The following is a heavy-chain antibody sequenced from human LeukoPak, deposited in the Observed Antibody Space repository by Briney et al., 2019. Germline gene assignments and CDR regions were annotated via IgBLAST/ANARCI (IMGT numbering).Heavy chain of an antibody. CDR1: GFIFSSYA. Sequence: GGSLRLSCAASGFIFSSYAMSWVRQAPGKGLEWVSAISGSGGSTYYADSVKGRFTISRDNSKNTLYLQMNGLRAEDTAVYYCAKAHPTMVRGGEFDYWGQGTLVTVSS. J-gene: IGHJ4*02. D-gene: IGHD3-10*01. V-gene: IGHV3-23*01. CDR2: ISGSGGST. CDR3: AKAHPTMVRGGEFDY.